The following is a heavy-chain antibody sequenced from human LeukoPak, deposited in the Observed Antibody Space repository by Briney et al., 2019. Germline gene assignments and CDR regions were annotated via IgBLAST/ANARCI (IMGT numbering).Heavy chain of an antibody. Sequence: GGSLRLSCAASGFTFSNYWMTWVRQAPGKGLEWVANIKRDGSEDYYLDSVKGRFTISRDNAKNSLYLQMNSLRAEDTAVYYCARSLTLDVVVIPAAMLDDYWGQGTLVTVSS. CDR3: ARSLTLDVVVIPAAMLDDY. D-gene: IGHD2-2*03. V-gene: IGHV3-7*01. CDR2: IKRDGSED. J-gene: IGHJ4*02. CDR1: GFTFSNYW.